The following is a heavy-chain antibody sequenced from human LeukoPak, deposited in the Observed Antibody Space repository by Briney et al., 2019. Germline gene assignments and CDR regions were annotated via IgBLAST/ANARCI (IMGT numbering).Heavy chain of an antibody. D-gene: IGHD2-15*01. CDR3: ARGPLGYCSGGSCYQPFDY. V-gene: IGHV3-7*01. Sequence: GGSLRLSCAASGFTFSSYNMNWVRQAPGKGLEWVANIKQDGSEKYYVDSVKGRFTISRDNAKNSLYLQMNSLRAEDTAVYYCARGPLGYCSGGSCYQPFDYWGQGTLVTVSS. CDR2: IKQDGSEK. J-gene: IGHJ4*02. CDR1: GFTFSSYN.